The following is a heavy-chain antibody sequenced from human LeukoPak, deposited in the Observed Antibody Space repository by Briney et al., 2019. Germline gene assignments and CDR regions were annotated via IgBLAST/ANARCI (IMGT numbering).Heavy chain of an antibody. CDR3: AKGQYGDYVGPHGLYYYYAMDV. CDR1: GFTFSSYA. J-gene: IGHJ6*02. D-gene: IGHD4-17*01. V-gene: IGHV3-30*04. CDR2: ISYDGSNK. Sequence: PGGSLRLSCAASGFTFSSYAMHWVRQAPGKGLEWVAVISYDGSNKYYADSVKGRFTISRDNAKNSLYLQMDSLRAEDTALYYCAKGQYGDYVGPHGLYYYYAMDVWGQGTTVTVSS.